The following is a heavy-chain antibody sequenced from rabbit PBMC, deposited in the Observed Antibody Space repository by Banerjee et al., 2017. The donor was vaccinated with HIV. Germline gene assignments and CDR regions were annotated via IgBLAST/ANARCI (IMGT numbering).Heavy chain of an antibody. J-gene: IGHJ4*01. CDR1: GFDLSSSYY. CDR3: ARDAGGDGYSNDL. D-gene: IGHD7-1*01. Sequence: QEQLEESGGDLVKPEGSLTLTCKASGFDLSSSYYMCWVRQAPGKGLEWIGCIDAGSGTTYYANWAKGRFTISKTSSTTVTLQMTSLTAADTATYFCARDAGGDGYSNDLWGPGTLVTVS. CDR2: IDAGSGTT. V-gene: IGHV1S45*01.